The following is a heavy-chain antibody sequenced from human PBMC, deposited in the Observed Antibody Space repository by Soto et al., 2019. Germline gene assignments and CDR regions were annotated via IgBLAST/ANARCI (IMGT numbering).Heavy chain of an antibody. D-gene: IGHD3-22*01. Sequence: SETLSLTCTVSGGSITSSRYYWGWIRQPPGKGLEWIGNIYYSGSTYYNPSLKSRVTISVDTSKNQFSLKLSSVTAADTAVYYCLLGSGWKDFAYWGQGTLVT. CDR3: LLGSGWKDFAY. V-gene: IGHV4-39*01. CDR2: IYYSGST. CDR1: GGSITSSRYY. J-gene: IGHJ4*02.